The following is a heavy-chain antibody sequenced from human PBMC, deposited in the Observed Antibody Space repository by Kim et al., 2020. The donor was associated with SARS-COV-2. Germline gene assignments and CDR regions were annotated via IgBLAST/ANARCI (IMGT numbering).Heavy chain of an antibody. J-gene: IGHJ4*01. V-gene: IGHV3-23*03. CDR1: GFTFSTYA. Sequence: GGSLRLSCAASGFTFSTYAMSWVRQAPGMGLXXVSTXXSGGSSTFYADSVKGRXXLSRXNTKNTLNLXNNSLRAGDTAVYYXXTTTXGWIFXYWGXXTMVXLSS. CDR3: XTTTXGWIFXY. CDR2: XXSGGSST. D-gene: IGHD1-1*01.